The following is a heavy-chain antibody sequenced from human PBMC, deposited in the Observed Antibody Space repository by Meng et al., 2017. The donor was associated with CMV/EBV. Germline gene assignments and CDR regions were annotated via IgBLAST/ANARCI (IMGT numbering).Heavy chain of an antibody. J-gene: IGHJ6*02. CDR3: ASTATMFYYYYGMDV. Sequence: SVKVSCKASGGTFSSYATSWVRQAPGQGLEWMGGIIPIFGTANYAQKFQGRVTITTDESTSTAYMELSSLRSEDTAVYYCASTATMFYYYYGMDVWGQGTTVTVSS. CDR2: IIPIFGTA. D-gene: IGHD5-24*01. CDR1: GGTFSSYA. V-gene: IGHV1-69*05.